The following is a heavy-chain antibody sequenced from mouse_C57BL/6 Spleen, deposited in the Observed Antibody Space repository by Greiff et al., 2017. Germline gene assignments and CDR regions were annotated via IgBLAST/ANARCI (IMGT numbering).Heavy chain of an antibody. V-gene: IGHV3-6*01. CDR3: ARDQGLPRGYFDV. J-gene: IGHJ1*03. CDR1: GYSITSGYY. Sequence: DVQLQESGPGLVKPSQSLSPTCSVTGYSITSGYYWNWIRQFPGNKLEWMGYISYDGSNNYNPSLKNRISITRDTSKNQFFLKLNSVTTEDTATYYCARDQGLPRGYFDVWGTGTTVTVSS. CDR2: ISYDGSN. D-gene: IGHD5-5*01.